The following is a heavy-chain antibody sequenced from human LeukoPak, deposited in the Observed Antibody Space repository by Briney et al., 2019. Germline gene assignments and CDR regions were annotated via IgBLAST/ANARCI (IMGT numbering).Heavy chain of an antibody. D-gene: IGHD6-19*01. J-gene: IGHJ4*02. CDR2: IQSETDGGTT. V-gene: IGHV3-15*01. CDR1: GFSFSHAW. Sequence: GGSLRLSCAACGFSFSHAWMTWVRQAPGKGLEWIGRIQSETDGGTTDYAAPVKGRFTISRDDSKNMLYLQMNSLRNEDTAVYYCTTSPQWLENWGQGTLVTVSP. CDR3: TTSPQWLEN.